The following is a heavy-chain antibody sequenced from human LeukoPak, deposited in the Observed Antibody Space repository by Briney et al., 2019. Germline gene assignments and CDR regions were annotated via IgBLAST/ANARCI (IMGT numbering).Heavy chain of an antibody. CDR1: GFTFSSYE. CDR2: ISSSSSTI. Sequence: GGSLRLSCAASGFTFSSYEMNWVRQAPGKGQEWVSYISSSSSTIYYADSVKGRFTISRDNAKNSLYLQMNSLRAEDTAVYYCAHLLMTRGGAFDIWGQGTMVTVSS. V-gene: IGHV3-48*03. D-gene: IGHD2-8*01. CDR3: AHLLMTRGGAFDI. J-gene: IGHJ3*02.